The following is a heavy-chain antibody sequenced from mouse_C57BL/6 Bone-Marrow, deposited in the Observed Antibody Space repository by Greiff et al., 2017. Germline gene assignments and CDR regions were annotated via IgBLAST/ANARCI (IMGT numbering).Heavy chain of an antibody. CDR3: ARFITTVVVEQDWYFDV. J-gene: IGHJ1*03. D-gene: IGHD1-1*01. Sequence: EVQLQQSGPELVKPGASVQISCKASGYSFTDYNMNWVKQSNGKSLEWIGVINPNYGTTSYNQKFKGKATLTVDQSSSTAYMQLNSLTSEDSAVYYCARFITTVVVEQDWYFDVWGTGATVTVSS. CDR2: INPNYGTT. V-gene: IGHV1-39*01. CDR1: GYSFTDYN.